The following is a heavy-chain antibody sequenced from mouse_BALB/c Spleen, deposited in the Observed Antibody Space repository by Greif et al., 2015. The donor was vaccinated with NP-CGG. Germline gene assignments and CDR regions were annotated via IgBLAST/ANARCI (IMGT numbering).Heavy chain of an antibody. CDR2: INPGSGGT. V-gene: IGHV1-54*03. J-gene: IGHJ4*01. CDR3: ARDYYGSSHAMDY. Sequence: QVQLQQSGAELVRPGTSVKVSCKASVYAFTNYLIEWVKQRPGQGLEWIGVINPGSGGTNYNEKFKGKATLTADKSSSTAYMQLSSLTSDDSAVYFCARDYYGSSHAMDYWGQGTSVTVSS. CDR1: VYAFTNYL. D-gene: IGHD1-1*01.